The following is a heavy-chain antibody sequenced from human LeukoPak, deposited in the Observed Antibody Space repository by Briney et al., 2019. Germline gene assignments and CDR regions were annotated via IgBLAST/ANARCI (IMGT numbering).Heavy chain of an antibody. V-gene: IGHV1-69*04. CDR2: IIPILGIA. CDR3: ARRIRYSSSWYTSYYFDY. D-gene: IGHD6-13*01. CDR1: GGTFSSYA. J-gene: IGHJ4*02. Sequence: SVKVSFKASGGTFSSYAISWVRQAPGQGLEWMGRIIPILGIANYAQKFQGRVTITADKSTSTAYMELSSLRSEDTAVYYCARRIRYSSSWYTSYYFDYWGQGTLVTVSS.